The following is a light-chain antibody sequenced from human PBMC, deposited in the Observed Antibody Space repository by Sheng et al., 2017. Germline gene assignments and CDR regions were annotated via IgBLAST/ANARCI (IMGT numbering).Light chain of an antibody. J-gene: IGKJ1*01. CDR1: QDINNY. CDR3: QQYDNLPRT. CDR2: DAS. V-gene: IGKV1-33*01. Sequence: DIQMTQSPSSLSASVGDRVVITCRATQDINNYLNWYQHKPGRAPKLLVHDASTLERGVPSRFSGRKSGTDFIFTISSLQPEDIATYFCQQYDNLPRTFGQGTKVEVK.